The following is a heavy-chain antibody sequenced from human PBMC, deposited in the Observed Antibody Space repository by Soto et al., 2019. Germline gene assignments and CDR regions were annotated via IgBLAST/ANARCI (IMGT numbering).Heavy chain of an antibody. D-gene: IGHD2-15*01. CDR3: AKWGRGYCSGGSCYLSPFDY. CDR2: ISYDGSNK. Sequence: GGSLRLSCAASGFTFSSYGTHWVRQAPGKGLEWVAVISYDGSNKYYADSVKGRFTISRDNSKNTLYLQMNSLRAEDTAVYYCAKWGRGYCSGGSCYLSPFDYWGQGTLVTVSS. CDR1: GFTFSSYG. J-gene: IGHJ4*02. V-gene: IGHV3-30*18.